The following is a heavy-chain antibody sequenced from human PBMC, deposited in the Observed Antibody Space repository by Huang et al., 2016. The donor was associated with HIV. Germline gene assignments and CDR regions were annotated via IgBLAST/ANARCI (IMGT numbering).Heavy chain of an antibody. J-gene: IGHJ4*02. CDR2: SSFDGTNK. V-gene: IGHV3-30*18. CDR1: GFIFSSYG. CDR3: AKGVGTVIRGVARALYYYDS. Sequence: QVQLAESGGGVVQPGRSLRLSCAASGFIFSSYGMHWVRQAPGKGLEWVAVSSFDGTNKFYADSGKGRFTISRDNTKNTLYLQMNSLRAEDTAMYYCAKGVGTVIRGVARALYYYDSWGQGSLVTVSA. D-gene: IGHD3-10*01.